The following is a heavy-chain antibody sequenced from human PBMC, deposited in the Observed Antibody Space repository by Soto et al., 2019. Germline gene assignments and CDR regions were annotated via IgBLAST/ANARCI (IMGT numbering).Heavy chain of an antibody. V-gene: IGHV3-23*01. CDR1: GFTFSSYA. D-gene: IGHD3-3*02. J-gene: IGHJ6*02. CDR3: AKALAHTYYYGMDV. CDR2: ISGSGGST. Sequence: TGGPLRLSCAASGFTFSSYAMSWVLQAPGKGLEWVSAISGSGGSTYYADSVKGRLTISRDNPKNTLYLQMNSLRAEETAVYYCAKALAHTYYYGMDVWGQGTTVTVSS.